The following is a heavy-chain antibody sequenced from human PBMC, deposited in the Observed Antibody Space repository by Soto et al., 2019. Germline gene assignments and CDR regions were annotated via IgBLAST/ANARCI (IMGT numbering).Heavy chain of an antibody. CDR2: INHSGST. J-gene: IGHJ4*02. CDR3: ARDRSSSSWYYFDY. V-gene: IGHV4-34*01. CDR1: GGSFSGYY. Sequence: PSETLSLTCAVYGGSFSGYYWSWIRQPPGKGLEWIGEINHSGSTNYNPSLKSRVTISVDTSKNQFSLKLSSVTAADTAVYYCARDRSSSSWYYFDYWGQGTLVTVSS. D-gene: IGHD6-13*01.